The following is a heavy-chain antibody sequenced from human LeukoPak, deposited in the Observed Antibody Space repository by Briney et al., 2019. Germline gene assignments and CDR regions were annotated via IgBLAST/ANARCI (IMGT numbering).Heavy chain of an antibody. Sequence: SETLSLTCTVSGGSISSGDYYWSWIRQPPGKGLEWNGYIYYSGSIYYNPSLKSRVTISVDTSKNQFSLKLSSVTAADTAVYYCARRAVAGPKVDYWGQGTLVTVSS. CDR3: ARRAVAGPKVDY. D-gene: IGHD6-19*01. CDR1: GGSISSGDYY. V-gene: IGHV4-30-4*08. CDR2: IYYSGSI. J-gene: IGHJ4*02.